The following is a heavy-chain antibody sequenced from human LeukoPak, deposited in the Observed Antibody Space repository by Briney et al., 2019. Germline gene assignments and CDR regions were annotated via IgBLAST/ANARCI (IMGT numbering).Heavy chain of an antibody. Sequence: PGGSLRLSCAASEFTFSSYAMSWVRQAPGKGLEWVSAISGSGGTTYYADSVKGRFTISRDNSKNTLFLQMNNLRAEDTAIYYCGKDRSRGSTIGLWTPGFAGGGRGPLVTVP. CDR2: ISGSGGTT. CDR1: EFTFSSYA. J-gene: IGHJ4*02. CDR3: GKDRSRGSTIGLWTPGFAG. D-gene: IGHD2-21*01. V-gene: IGHV3-23*01.